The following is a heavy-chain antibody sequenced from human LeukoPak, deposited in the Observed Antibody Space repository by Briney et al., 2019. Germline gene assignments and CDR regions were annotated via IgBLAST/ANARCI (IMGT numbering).Heavy chain of an antibody. CDR3: ARDRPYGGRGDFDY. Sequence: PGGSLRLSCAASGFTFSSYWMSWVRQAPGKGLEWVANIKQDGSEKYYVDSVKGRFTISRDNSKNTMFLQMNTLRAEDTAVYYCARDRPYGGRGDFDYWGQGTLVTVSS. CDR2: IKQDGSEK. V-gene: IGHV3-7*01. CDR1: GFTFSSYW. D-gene: IGHD4-23*01. J-gene: IGHJ4*02.